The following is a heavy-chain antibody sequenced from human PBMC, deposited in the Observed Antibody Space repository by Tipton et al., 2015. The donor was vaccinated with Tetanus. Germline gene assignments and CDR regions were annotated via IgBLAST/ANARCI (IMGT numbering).Heavy chain of an antibody. Sequence: TLSLTCVVYGGSFGHYYWTWIRQPAGKGLEWIGRIYSSGSTHYNPSLKSRVTMSLDTSKNQFSLKLNSVTAADTAVYYCARGVWFGPGPRYYFDYWGQGTLVTVSS. D-gene: IGHD3-10*01. CDR3: ARGVWFGPGPRYYFDY. J-gene: IGHJ4*02. CDR2: IYSSGST. CDR1: GGSFGHYY. V-gene: IGHV4-59*10.